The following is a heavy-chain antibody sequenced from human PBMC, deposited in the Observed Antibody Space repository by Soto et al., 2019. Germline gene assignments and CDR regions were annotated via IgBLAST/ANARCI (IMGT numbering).Heavy chain of an antibody. CDR3: ARSQGSSTSLEIYYYYYYGMDV. Sequence: QVQLVQSGAEVKKPGSSVKVSCKASGGTFSSYAISWVRQTPGQGLECMGGIIPISGTANYSQKFQSRVTITADESTSTAYMELSSLRSEDTAVYYCARSQGSSTSLEIYYYYYYGMDVWGQGTTVTVSS. V-gene: IGHV1-69*01. J-gene: IGHJ6*02. D-gene: IGHD2-2*01. CDR2: IIPISGTA. CDR1: GGTFSSYA.